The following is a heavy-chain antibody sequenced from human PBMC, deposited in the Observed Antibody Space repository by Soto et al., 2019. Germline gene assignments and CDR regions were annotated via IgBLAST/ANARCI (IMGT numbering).Heavy chain of an antibody. V-gene: IGHV1-69*13. CDR3: ARADPSGSFLWYYFDY. CDR1: GGTFSSYA. Sequence: GASVKVSCKASGGTFSSYAISWVRQAPGQGLEWMGGIIPIFGTANYAQKFQGRVTITADESTSTAYMELSSLRSEDTAVYYCARADPSGSFLWYYFDYWGQGTLVTASS. D-gene: IGHD1-26*01. J-gene: IGHJ4*02. CDR2: IIPIFGTA.